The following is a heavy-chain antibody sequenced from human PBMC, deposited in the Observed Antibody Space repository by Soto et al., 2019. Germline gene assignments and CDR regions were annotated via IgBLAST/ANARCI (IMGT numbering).Heavy chain of an antibody. V-gene: IGHV3-23*01. CDR2: ISGSGGST. Sequence: PGGSVRLSCAASGFTFSSYAMSWVRQAPGKGLEWVSAISGSGGSTYYADSVKGRFTISRDNSKNTLYLQMNSLRAEDTAVYYCAKEGGAAADMKIRPEGVYNWFDPWGQGTLVTVSS. CDR1: GFTFSSYA. J-gene: IGHJ5*02. D-gene: IGHD6-13*01. CDR3: AKEGGAAADMKIRPEGVYNWFDP.